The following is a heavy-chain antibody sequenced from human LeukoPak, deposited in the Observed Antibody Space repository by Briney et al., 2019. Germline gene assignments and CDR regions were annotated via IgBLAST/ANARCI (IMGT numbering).Heavy chain of an antibody. D-gene: IGHD5-18*01. CDR3: ARGDYSYGSRY. CDR2: IIPIFGTA. J-gene: IGHJ4*02. Sequence: SVKASCKASGGTFSSYAISWVRQAPGQGLEWMGRIIPIFGTANYAQKFQGRVTITTDESTSTAYMELSSLRSEDTAVYYCARGDYSYGSRYWGQGTLVTVSS. CDR1: GGTFSSYA. V-gene: IGHV1-69*05.